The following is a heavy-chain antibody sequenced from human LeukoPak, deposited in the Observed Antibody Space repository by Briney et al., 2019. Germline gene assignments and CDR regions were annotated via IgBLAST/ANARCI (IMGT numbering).Heavy chain of an antibody. J-gene: IGHJ6*02. Sequence: SETLSLTCTVSNGSIGTYYWSWIRQPPGKELEWIGYIYYSGSTNYSPSLKSRVTISVDTSKYQFSLNLTSVTAADTAVYYCASHSPTNSSYGLDVWGQGTTVTV. CDR3: ASHSPTNSSYGLDV. D-gene: IGHD1-14*01. V-gene: IGHV4-59*08. CDR1: NGSIGTYY. CDR2: IYYSGST.